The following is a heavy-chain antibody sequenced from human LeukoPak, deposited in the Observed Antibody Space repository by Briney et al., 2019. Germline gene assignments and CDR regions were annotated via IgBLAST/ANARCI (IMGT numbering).Heavy chain of an antibody. V-gene: IGHV1-24*01. CDR1: GYTLTELS. CDR2: FDPEDGET. CDR3: ARDRGPRWFGESTEWFDP. D-gene: IGHD3-10*01. J-gene: IGHJ5*02. Sequence: ASVKVSCKVSGYTLTELSMHWVRQAPGKGLEWMGGFDPEDGETIYAQKFQGRVTITRDTSASTAYMELSSLRSEDTAVYYCARDRGPRWFGESTEWFDPWGQGTLVTVSS.